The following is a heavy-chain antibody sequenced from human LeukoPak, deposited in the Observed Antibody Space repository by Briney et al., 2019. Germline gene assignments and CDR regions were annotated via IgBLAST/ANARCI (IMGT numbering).Heavy chain of an antibody. CDR1: GFTFSTYW. Sequence: GGSLRLSCAASGFTFSTYWMHWVRQAPGKGLVWVSRINSDGSSTSYADSVKGRFTISRDNAKNTLYLQMNSLRAEDTAVYYCARDYHRTGDFDYWGQGTLVTVSS. J-gene: IGHJ4*02. D-gene: IGHD1-1*01. CDR3: ARDYHRTGDFDY. V-gene: IGHV3-74*01. CDR2: INSDGSST.